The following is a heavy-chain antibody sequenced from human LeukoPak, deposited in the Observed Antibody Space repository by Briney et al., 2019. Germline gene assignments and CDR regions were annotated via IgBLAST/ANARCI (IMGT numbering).Heavy chain of an antibody. CDR1: GGSFSGYY. Sequence: SETLSLTCAVYGGSFSGYYWSWIRQPPGKGLEWTGEITHSGSTNYNPSLESRVTISVDTSKNQFSLKLSPVTAADTAVYYCAKIYRDWGQGTLVTVSS. J-gene: IGHJ4*02. CDR3: AKIYRD. D-gene: IGHD5-18*01. V-gene: IGHV4-34*01. CDR2: ITHSGST.